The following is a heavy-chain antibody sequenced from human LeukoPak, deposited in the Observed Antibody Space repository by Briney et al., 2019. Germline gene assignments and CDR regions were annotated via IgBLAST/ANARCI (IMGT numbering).Heavy chain of an antibody. CDR2: IRSNAYGGTT. J-gene: IGHJ4*02. CDR1: GFTFGDYA. Sequence: GGSLRLSCTASGFTFGDYAMNWVRQAPGKGLEWVGFIRSNAYGGTTEYAASVKGRFTISRDDSKSIAYLQMNSLKTEDAAVYYCTRYRGYFDYWGQGTLVTVSS. D-gene: IGHD3-10*01. V-gene: IGHV3-49*04. CDR3: TRYRGYFDY.